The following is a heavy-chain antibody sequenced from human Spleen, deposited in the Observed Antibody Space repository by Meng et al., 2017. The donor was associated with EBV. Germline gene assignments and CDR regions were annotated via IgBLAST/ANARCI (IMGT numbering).Heavy chain of an antibody. D-gene: IGHD3-10*01. CDR1: GGSISGHY. J-gene: IGHJ4*02. Sequence: EPGPGLAQTSASLALNCPGSGGSISGHYWRWIRQPPGKGLEWIGYIYYSGSTNYNPSFKSRVTISVDTSKNQFSLRLRSLTASDTAVYYCASDRGQNYYWGPGTLVTVSS. CDR3: ASDRGQNYY. V-gene: IGHV4-59*11. CDR2: IYYSGST.